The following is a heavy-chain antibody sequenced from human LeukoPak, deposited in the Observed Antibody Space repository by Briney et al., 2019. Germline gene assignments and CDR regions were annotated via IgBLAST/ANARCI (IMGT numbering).Heavy chain of an antibody. CDR2: IYHSGST. V-gene: IGHV4-38-2*02. D-gene: IGHD2-2*01. J-gene: IGHJ6*03. CDR3: ARAGDCSSTSCSLRDYYYYYYMDV. CDR1: GYSISSGYY. Sequence: SETLSLTCTVSGYSISSGYYWGWIRPPPGKGLEWIGSIYHSGSTYYNPSLKSRVTISVDTSKNQFSLKLSSVTAADTAVYYCARAGDCSSTSCSLRDYYYYYYMDVWGKGTTVTVSS.